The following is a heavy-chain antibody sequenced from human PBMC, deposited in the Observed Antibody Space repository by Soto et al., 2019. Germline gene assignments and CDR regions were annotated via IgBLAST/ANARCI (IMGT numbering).Heavy chain of an antibody. CDR3: ARGRVAVATN. CDR2: INHSGST. V-gene: IGHV4-34*01. CDR1: GGSFSGYY. Sequence: SETLSLTCAVYGGSFSGYYWSWIRQPPGKGLEWIGEINHSGSTNYNPSLKSRVTISVDTSKNQFSLKLSSVTAADTAVYYCARGRVAVATNWGQGTLVTVSS. J-gene: IGHJ4*02. D-gene: IGHD5-12*01.